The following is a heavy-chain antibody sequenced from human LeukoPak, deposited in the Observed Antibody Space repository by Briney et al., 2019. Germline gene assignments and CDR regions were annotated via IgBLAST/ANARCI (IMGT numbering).Heavy chain of an antibody. CDR1: GGSISNFY. Sequence: SQTLSLTCTVSGGSISNFYWGWIRQPPGKGLEWIGYIYSSGSTNYNPSLKSRVTISVDTSKNQFSLKLSSVTAADTAVYYCARRYSGDCSSTSCSYDYWGQGTLVTVSS. CDR3: ARRYSGDCSSTSCSYDY. J-gene: IGHJ4*02. CDR2: IYSSGST. D-gene: IGHD2-2*01. V-gene: IGHV4-59*12.